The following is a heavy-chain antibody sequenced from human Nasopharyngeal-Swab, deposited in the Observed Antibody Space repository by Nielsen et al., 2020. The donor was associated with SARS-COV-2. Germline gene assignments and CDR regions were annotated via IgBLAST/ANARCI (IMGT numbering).Heavy chain of an antibody. CDR2: IYYSGST. CDR3: ARKYSGSYYSFDD. D-gene: IGHD1-26*01. CDR1: GGSISSGGYY. V-gene: IGHV4-61*08. Sequence: SETLSLTCTVSGGSISSGGYYWSWIRQHPGKGLEWIGYIYYSGSTHYNPSLESRVTILVDTSKIQFSLKLSSVTAADTAVYYCARKYSGSYYSFDDWGQGTLVTVSS. J-gene: IGHJ4*02.